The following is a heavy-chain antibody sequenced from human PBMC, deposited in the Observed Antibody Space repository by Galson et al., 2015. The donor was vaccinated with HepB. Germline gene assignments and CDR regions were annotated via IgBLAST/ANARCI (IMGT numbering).Heavy chain of an antibody. CDR1: GGSISSSSYY. CDR2: IYYSGST. Sequence: SETLSLTCTVSGGSISSSSYYWGWIRQPPGKGLEWIGSIYYSGSTYYNPSLKSRVTISVDTSKNQFSLKLSSVTAADTAVYYCARDLRVARGYSYGYFDYWGQGTLVTVSS. V-gene: IGHV4-39*07. D-gene: IGHD5-18*01. J-gene: IGHJ4*02. CDR3: ARDLRVARGYSYGYFDY.